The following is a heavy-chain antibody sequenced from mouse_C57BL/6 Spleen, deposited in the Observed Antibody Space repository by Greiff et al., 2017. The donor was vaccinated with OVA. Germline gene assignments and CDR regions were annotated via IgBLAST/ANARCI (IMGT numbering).Heavy chain of an antibody. V-gene: IGHV1-76*01. J-gene: IGHJ2*01. CDR3: ARGNYDEGGYFDY. CDR2: IYPGSGNT. CDR1: GYPFTDYT. Sequence: VQLQQSGAELVRPGASVKLSCKASGYPFTDYTINWVKQRPGQGLEWIARIYPGSGNTYSNEKFKGKATLTAEKSSSTAYMQLSRLTSEDSAVYFCARGNYDEGGYFDYWGQGTTLTVSS. D-gene: IGHD2-4*01.